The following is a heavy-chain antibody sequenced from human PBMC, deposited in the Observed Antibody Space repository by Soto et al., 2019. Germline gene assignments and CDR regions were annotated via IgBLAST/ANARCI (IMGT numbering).Heavy chain of an antibody. D-gene: IGHD1-26*01. CDR1: RDTFNSNA. V-gene: IGHV1-3*01. CDR2: INAGNGNT. J-gene: IGHJ5*02. Sequence: SAKATCKASRDTFNSNALHWVYQAPGKRLEWMGWINAGNGNTKYSQKFQGRVTITRDTSASTAYMELSSLRSEDTAVYYCARADGAGFVGPWGQGTLVTVSS. CDR3: ARADGAGFVGP.